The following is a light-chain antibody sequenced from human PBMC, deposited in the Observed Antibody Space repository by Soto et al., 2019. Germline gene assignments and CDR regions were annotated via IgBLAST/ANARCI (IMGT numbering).Light chain of an antibody. CDR1: QSVSSY. J-gene: IGKJ2*01. Sequence: EIVLTQSQATLSLYPGERATLSCRASQSVSSYLAWYQPKPGQAPRLLIYDASNRATGIPARFSGSGSGTDFTLPISSLDPEDFAFYYCQQRSNWPGYTFGQGTKLEIK. CDR3: QQRSNWPGYT. CDR2: DAS. V-gene: IGKV3-11*01.